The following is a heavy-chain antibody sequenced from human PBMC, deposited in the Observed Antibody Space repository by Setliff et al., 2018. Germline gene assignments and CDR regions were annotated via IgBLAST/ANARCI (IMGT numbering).Heavy chain of an antibody. CDR1: GGSISSSIYY. CDR3: ATRTYYDSNGYYYAFAGPFDI. CDR2: TYYSGST. V-gene: IGHV4-39*01. D-gene: IGHD3-22*01. J-gene: IGHJ3*02. Sequence: SETLSLTCSVSGGSISSSIYYWGWIRQPPGKGLEWFGSTYYSGSTYYSPSLKRRGTISVDTSKNQFSLKLSSVTAADTAVYYCATRTYYDSNGYYYAFAGPFDIWGQGTMVTVSS.